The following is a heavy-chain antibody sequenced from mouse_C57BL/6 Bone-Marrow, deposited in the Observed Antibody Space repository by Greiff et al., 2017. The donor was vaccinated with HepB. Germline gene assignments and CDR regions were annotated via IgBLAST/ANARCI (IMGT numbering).Heavy chain of an antibody. CDR2: IYPGSGNT. V-gene: IGHV1-66*01. J-gene: IGHJ4*01. CDR1: GYSFTSYY. CDR3: GPLDYLYYYAMDY. Sequence: QVQLQQSGPELVKPGASVKISCKASGYSFTSYYIHWVKQRPGQGLEWIGWIYPGSGNTKYNEKFKGKATLTADTSSSTAYMQLSSLTSEDSSVYYCGPLDYLYYYAMDYWGQGTSVTVSS. D-gene: IGHD2-4*01.